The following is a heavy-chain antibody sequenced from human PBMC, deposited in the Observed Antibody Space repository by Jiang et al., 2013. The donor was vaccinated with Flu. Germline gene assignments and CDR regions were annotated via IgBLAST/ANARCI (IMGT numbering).Heavy chain of an antibody. D-gene: IGHD1-26*01. Sequence: SLTCTVSGGSISSSSYYWGWIRQPPGKGLDWIGSIYYSGSTYYNPSLKSRVTISVDTSKNQFSLKLSSVTAADTAVYYCARHGPAIVGAYWFDPWGQGTLVTVSS. J-gene: IGHJ5*02. V-gene: IGHV4-39*01. CDR3: ARHGPAIVGAYWFDP. CDR2: IYYSGST. CDR1: GGSISSSSYY.